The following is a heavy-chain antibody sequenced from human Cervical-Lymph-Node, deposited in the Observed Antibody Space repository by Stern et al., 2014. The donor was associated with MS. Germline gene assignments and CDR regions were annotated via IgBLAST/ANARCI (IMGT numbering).Heavy chain of an antibody. Sequence: EVQLVESGAEVKKPGESLKISCKGSGYSFTSYWIGWVRQMPGKGLEWMGVLYPGDSDTRYSPSFQGQVTISADKSISTAYLQWSSLKASDTAMYYCARLGSSSSHFHYYYGMDVWGQGTTVTVSS. D-gene: IGHD6-6*01. V-gene: IGHV5-51*03. CDR1: GYSFTSYW. CDR3: ARLGSSSSHFHYYYGMDV. CDR2: LYPGDSDT. J-gene: IGHJ6*02.